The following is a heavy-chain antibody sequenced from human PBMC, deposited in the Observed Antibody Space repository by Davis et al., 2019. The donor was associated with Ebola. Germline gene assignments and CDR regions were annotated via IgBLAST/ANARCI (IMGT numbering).Heavy chain of an antibody. J-gene: IGHJ3*02. Sequence: ASVKVSCKASGYTFTGYYIHWVRQAPGQGLEWMGQINPNSGDTSYAQRFPGRVTMTTDTSTGTAYMELRSLRSDDTAVYFCARTSIVGTTTTASDIWGRGTRVTVSA. CDR1: GYTFTGYY. CDR2: INPNSGDT. V-gene: IGHV1-2*06. CDR3: ARTSIVGTTTTASDI. D-gene: IGHD1-26*01.